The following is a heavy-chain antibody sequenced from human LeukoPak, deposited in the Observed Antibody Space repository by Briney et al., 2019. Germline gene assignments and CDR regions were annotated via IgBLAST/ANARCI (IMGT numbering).Heavy chain of an antibody. CDR2: IVPMFNTT. CDR3: ASPPSGDGGSFEY. CDR1: GGTFSTYA. J-gene: IGHJ4*02. V-gene: IGHV1-69*13. Sequence: SVKVSCKASGGTFSTYAISRVRQAPGQGLEWMGGIVPMFNTTNYAQKFQGRVTITADESTSTAYMELSSLRSDDTAVYYCASPPSGDGGSFEYWGQGTLVTVSS. D-gene: IGHD3-10*01.